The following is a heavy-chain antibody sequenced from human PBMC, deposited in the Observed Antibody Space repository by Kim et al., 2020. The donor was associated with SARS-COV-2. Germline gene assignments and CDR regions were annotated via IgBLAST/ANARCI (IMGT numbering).Heavy chain of an antibody. CDR1: GYTFTGYY. CDR2: INPNSGGT. J-gene: IGHJ6*02. Sequence: ASVKVSCKASGYTFTGYYMHWVRQAPGQGLEWMGRINPNSGGTNYAQKFQGRVTMTRDTSISTAYMELSRLRSDDTAVYYCARQHYDYVWGSYYYGMDVWGQGTTVTVSS. D-gene: IGHD3-16*01. CDR3: ARQHYDYVWGSYYYGMDV. V-gene: IGHV1-2*06.